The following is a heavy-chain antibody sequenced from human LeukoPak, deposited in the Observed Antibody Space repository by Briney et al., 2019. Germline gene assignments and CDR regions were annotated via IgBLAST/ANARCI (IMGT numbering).Heavy chain of an antibody. D-gene: IGHD3-10*01. J-gene: IGHJ4*02. CDR3: AAMVRGVIISYFDY. Sequence: PSETLSLTCTASGGSISSGGYYWSWIRQHPGKGLEWIGYIYYSGSTYYNPSLKSRVTISVDTSKNQFSLKLSSVTAADTAVYYCAAMVRGVIISYFDYWGQGTLVTVSS. CDR2: IYYSGST. V-gene: IGHV4-31*03. CDR1: GGSISSGGYY.